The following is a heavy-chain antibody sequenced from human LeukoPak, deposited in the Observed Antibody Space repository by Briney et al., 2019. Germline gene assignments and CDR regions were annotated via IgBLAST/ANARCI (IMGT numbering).Heavy chain of an antibody. CDR2: IYHSGST. V-gene: IGHV4-4*02. CDR1: GGSISSSNW. Sequence: SGTLSLTCAVSGGSISSSNWWSWVRPPPGKGLEWIGEIYHSGSTNYNPSLKGRVTISVDTSKNQFSLKLSSVTAADTAVYYCAGEGILVVPAAIPQDAFDIWGQGTMVTVSS. D-gene: IGHD2-2*02. CDR3: AGEGILVVPAAIPQDAFDI. J-gene: IGHJ3*02.